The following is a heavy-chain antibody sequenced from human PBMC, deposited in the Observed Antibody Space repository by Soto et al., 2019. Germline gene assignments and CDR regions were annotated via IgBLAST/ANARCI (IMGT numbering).Heavy chain of an antibody. V-gene: IGHV1-3*01. CDR3: ARGGIVLRFLEWANYFDY. CDR1: GYTFTSYA. J-gene: IGHJ4*02. CDR2: INAGNGNT. Sequence: QVQLVQSGAEVKKPGASVKVSCKASGYTFTSYAMHWVRQAPGQRLEWMGWINAGNGNTKYSQKFQGRVTITRDTSASTAYMELSSLRSEDTAVYYCARGGIVLRFLEWANYFDYWGQGTLVTVSS. D-gene: IGHD3-3*01.